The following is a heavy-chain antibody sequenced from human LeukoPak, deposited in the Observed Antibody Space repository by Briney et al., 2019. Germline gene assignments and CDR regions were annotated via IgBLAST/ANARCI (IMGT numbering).Heavy chain of an antibody. Sequence: PSETLSLTCTVPGGSISSYYWSWIRQPPGKGLEWIGYIYYSGSTNYNPSLKSRVTISVDTSKNQFSLKLSSVTAADTAVYYCATSSGWYSHAFDIWGQGTMVTVSS. V-gene: IGHV4-59*01. CDR3: ATSSGWYSHAFDI. CDR1: GGSISSYY. D-gene: IGHD6-19*01. J-gene: IGHJ3*02. CDR2: IYYSGST.